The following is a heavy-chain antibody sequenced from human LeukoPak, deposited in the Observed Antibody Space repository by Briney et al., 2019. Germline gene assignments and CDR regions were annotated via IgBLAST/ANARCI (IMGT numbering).Heavy chain of an antibody. V-gene: IGHV1-2*02. CDR1: GYTFTGYY. CDR3: ARVRSYYDFWSVKKGKTNNWFDP. Sequence: GASVKVSCKASGYTFTGYYMHWVRQAPGQGLEWMGWINPNSGGTNYAQKFQGRVTMTRDTSISTAYMELSRLRSDDTAVYYCARVRSYYDFWSVKKGKTNNWFDPWGQGTLVTVSS. CDR2: INPNSGGT. J-gene: IGHJ5*02. D-gene: IGHD3-3*01.